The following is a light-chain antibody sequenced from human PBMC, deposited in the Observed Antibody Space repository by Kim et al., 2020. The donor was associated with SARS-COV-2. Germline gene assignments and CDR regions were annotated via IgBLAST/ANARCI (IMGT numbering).Light chain of an antibody. Sequence: DIRIAQSPPSLSASVGDRVTITCRTDQGIGYYLAWYQHKPGVSPTLLIYAASTLQSGVSSRFNGSGSGTNFSLTISSLQPADVGTYYCQKYKSGQWTFGQGTKVDIK. CDR3: QKYKSGQWT. J-gene: IGKJ1*01. CDR1: QGIGYY. CDR2: AAS. V-gene: IGKV1-27*01.